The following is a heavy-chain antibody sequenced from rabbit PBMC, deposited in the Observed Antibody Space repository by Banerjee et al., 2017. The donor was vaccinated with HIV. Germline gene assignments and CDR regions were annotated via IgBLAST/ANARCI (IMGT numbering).Heavy chain of an antibody. D-gene: IGHD4-2*01. J-gene: IGHJ4*01. CDR3: ARMDQDMLVDL. CDR1: GFPFSNKAV. V-gene: IGHV1S45*01. CDR2: IYAGSSGST. Sequence: QEQLEESGGGLVKPEGSLTLTCKASGFPFSNKAVMCWVRQAPGKGLEWIACIYAGSSGSTYYASWAKGRFTISKTSSTTVTLQMTSLTAADTATYFCARMDQDMLVDLWGQGTLVTVS.